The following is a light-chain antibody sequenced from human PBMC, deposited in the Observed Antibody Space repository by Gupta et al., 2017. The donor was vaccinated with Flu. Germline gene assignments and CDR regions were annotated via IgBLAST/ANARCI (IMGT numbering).Light chain of an antibody. CDR1: SSDVGGYNY. V-gene: IGLV2-8*01. J-gene: IGLJ2*01. CDR3: CSYGGSKF. Sequence: QSALTQPPSASGSPGQSVTISCTGTSSDVGGYNYVSWYQQHPGKAPKLIIYEVNKRPSGVPDRFSGSKSGNTASLTVAGRLAEDEADYYCCSYGGSKFFGGGTKLTVL. CDR2: EVN.